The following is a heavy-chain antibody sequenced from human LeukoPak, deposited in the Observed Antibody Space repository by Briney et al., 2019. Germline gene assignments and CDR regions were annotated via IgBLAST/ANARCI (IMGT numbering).Heavy chain of an antibody. D-gene: IGHD1-26*01. CDR1: GGSISSYY. Sequence: SETLSLTCTVSGGSISSYYWSWIRQPPGKGLEWIGYIYYSGSTNYNPPLKSRVTISVDTSKNQFSLKLSSVTAADTAVYYCARDLGRHDAFDIWGRGTMVTVSS. CDR2: IYYSGST. J-gene: IGHJ3*02. CDR3: ARDLGRHDAFDI. V-gene: IGHV4-59*01.